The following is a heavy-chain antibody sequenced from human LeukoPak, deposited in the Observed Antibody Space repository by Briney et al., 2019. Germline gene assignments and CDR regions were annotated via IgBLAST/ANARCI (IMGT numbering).Heavy chain of an antibody. CDR2: MYYSGNI. CDR1: GGSISPFY. V-gene: IGHV4-59*01. D-gene: IGHD4-17*01. Sequence: KPSETLSLTCTASGGSISPFYWIWIRQPPGKGLESIAYMYYSGNINYNPSLEGRITISVDTSNNQFSLKLNSVTAADTAVYYCARGGDYGDYVTRYWGQGILVTVSS. CDR3: ARGGDYGDYVTRY. J-gene: IGHJ4*02.